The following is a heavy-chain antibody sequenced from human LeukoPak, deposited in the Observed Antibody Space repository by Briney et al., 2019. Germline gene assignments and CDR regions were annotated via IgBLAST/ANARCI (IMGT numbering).Heavy chain of an antibody. D-gene: IGHD3-22*01. Sequence: PGRSLRLSCAASGFTFSSYAMHWVRQAPGKGLEWVAVISYDGSNKYYADSVKGRFTISRDNSKNTLYLQMNSRRAEDTAVYYCARGEGYYDSSGYYYPFDYWGQGTLVTVSS. J-gene: IGHJ4*02. CDR2: ISYDGSNK. V-gene: IGHV3-30-3*01. CDR3: ARGEGYYDSSGYYYPFDY. CDR1: GFTFSSYA.